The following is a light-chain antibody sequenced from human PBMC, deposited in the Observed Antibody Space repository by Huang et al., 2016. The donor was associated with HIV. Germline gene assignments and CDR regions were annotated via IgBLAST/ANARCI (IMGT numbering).Light chain of an antibody. CDR1: HSFGTY. Sequence: EIVLTQSPATLSLSPGERATLSCRASHSFGTYLAWYQQKPGQAPRLLIYDASNRATGIPARFSGSGSGTDFTLTISSLEPEDFAVYYCQQRSDWPITFGQGTRLEMK. CDR2: DAS. J-gene: IGKJ5*01. V-gene: IGKV3-11*01. CDR3: QQRSDWPIT.